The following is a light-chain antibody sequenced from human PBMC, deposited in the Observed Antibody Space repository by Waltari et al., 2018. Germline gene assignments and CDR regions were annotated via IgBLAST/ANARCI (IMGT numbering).Light chain of an antibody. CDR2: DSS. V-gene: IGKV3-11*01. J-gene: IGKJ4*01. CDR3: QQRYKWPLT. Sequence: EIVMTQSLTTLLLSPGERATLSCRASQSVSTYLAWYQHRPGQPPRLLIYDSSFRATGIPARFSGSGSETDFTLTISSLEPEDFAVYYCQQRYKWPLTFGGVSKVEI. CDR1: QSVSTY.